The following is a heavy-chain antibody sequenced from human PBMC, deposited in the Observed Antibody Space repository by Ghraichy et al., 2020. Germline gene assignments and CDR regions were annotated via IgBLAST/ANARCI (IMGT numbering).Heavy chain of an antibody. CDR1: GFTFSSYS. D-gene: IGHD1-26*01. V-gene: IGHV3-21*01. CDR2: ISSSSSYI. Sequence: GGSLRLSCAASGFTFSSYSMNWVRQAPGKGLEWVSCISSSSSYIYYADSVKGRFTISRDNAKNSLYLQMNSLRAEDTAVYYCASSRSPGWDGSHHLFDIWGQGTMVTVSS. J-gene: IGHJ3*02. CDR3: ASSRSPGWDGSHHLFDI.